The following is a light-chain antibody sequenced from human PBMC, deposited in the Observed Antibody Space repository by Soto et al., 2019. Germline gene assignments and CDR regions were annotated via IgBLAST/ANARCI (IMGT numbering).Light chain of an antibody. CDR3: RQYGSSPPYT. V-gene: IGKV3-20*01. CDR2: AAS. J-gene: IGKJ2*01. Sequence: EIVLTQSPGTLSLSPGERATLSCRASQSVSSSYLAWYQQKPGQAPRLLIYAASGRATGIPHRFSGSGSGTNVTVNISRLEPEDFEVYYCRQYGSSPPYTLGQGTKLEIK. CDR1: QSVSSSY.